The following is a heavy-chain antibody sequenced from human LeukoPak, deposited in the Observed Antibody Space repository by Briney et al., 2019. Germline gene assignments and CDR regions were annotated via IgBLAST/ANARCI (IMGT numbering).Heavy chain of an antibody. CDR3: ARERAAADDSLDY. D-gene: IGHD6-13*01. Sequence: QTGGSLRLSCAASEFTFSNYWMHWDRQAPGKGLVWVSRTNSDGSITSYADSVKGRFTISRDNAKNTLYLQMNSLRAEDTAVYYCARERAAADDSLDYWGQGTLVTVSS. CDR1: EFTFSNYW. CDR2: TNSDGSIT. J-gene: IGHJ4*02. V-gene: IGHV3-74*01.